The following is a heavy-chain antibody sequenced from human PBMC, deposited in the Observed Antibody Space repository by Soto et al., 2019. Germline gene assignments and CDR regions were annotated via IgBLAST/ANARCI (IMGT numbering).Heavy chain of an antibody. Sequence: PGGSLRLSCEASGFTFIRYSMNWVRQAPGKGLEWVSYISSSSSTIFYSDSVKGRFTISRDNAKNSLYLQMNSLRDEDTAVYYCARESRFLEWLSLNWFDPWGQGTLVTVSS. CDR2: ISSSSSTI. CDR3: ARESRFLEWLSLNWFDP. D-gene: IGHD3-3*01. V-gene: IGHV3-48*02. CDR1: GFTFIRYS. J-gene: IGHJ5*02.